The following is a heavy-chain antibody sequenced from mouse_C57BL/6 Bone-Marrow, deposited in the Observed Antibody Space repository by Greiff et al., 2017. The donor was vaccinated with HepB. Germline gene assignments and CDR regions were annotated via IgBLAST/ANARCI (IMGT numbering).Heavy chain of an antibody. J-gene: IGHJ2*01. V-gene: IGHV14-4*01. Sequence: VQLKQSGAELVRPGASVKLSCTASGFNIKDDYMHWVKQRPEQGLEWIGWIDPENGDTEYASKFQGKATITADTSSNTAYLQLSSLTSEDTAVYYCTTAYDGYLSYFDYWGQGTTLTVSS. D-gene: IGHD2-3*01. CDR1: GFNIKDDY. CDR3: TTAYDGYLSYFDY. CDR2: IDPENGDT.